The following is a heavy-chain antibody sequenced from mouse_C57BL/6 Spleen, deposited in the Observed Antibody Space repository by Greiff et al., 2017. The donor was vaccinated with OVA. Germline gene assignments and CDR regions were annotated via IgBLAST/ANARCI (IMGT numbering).Heavy chain of an antibody. CDR2: IWSGGST. D-gene: IGHD5-5*01. CDR1: GFSLTSYG. CDR3: ARKGLPEGFAY. Sequence: QVQLKESGPGLVQPSQSLSITCTVSGFSLTSYGVHWVRQSPGKGLEWLGVIWSGGSTDYNAAFISRLSISKDNSKSQVFLKMNSLQTDDTAIDYCARKGLPEGFAYWGQGTLVTVSA. J-gene: IGHJ3*01. V-gene: IGHV2-2*01.